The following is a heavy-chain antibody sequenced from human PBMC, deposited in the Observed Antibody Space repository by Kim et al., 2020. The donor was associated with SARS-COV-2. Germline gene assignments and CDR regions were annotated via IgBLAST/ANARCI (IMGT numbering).Heavy chain of an antibody. CDR1: AFTFANYA. CDR3: ARTYYYDNTGYYRTFHFQD. CDR2: ISGIGSST. Sequence: GGSLRLSCAASAFTFANYAMSWVRQAPGKGLEWVSTISGIGSSTYYADSVKGRFTVSRDNSKNTLYLQMNSLRAEDTAVYYCARTYYYDNTGYYRTFHFQDWGQGTLVTVSS. D-gene: IGHD3-22*01. V-gene: IGHV3-23*01. J-gene: IGHJ1*01.